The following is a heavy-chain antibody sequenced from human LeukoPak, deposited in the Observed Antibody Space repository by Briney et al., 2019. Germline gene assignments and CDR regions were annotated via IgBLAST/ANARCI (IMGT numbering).Heavy chain of an antibody. D-gene: IGHD5-18*01. Sequence: SETLSLTCTVSGGSINSYYWSWIRQPPGKGLEWIGYIYYSGSTNYNPSLKSRVTISVDTSKNQFSLKLSSVTAADTAVYYCARAAVYSYGTLRFDYWGQGTLVTVSS. V-gene: IGHV4-59*01. J-gene: IGHJ4*02. CDR2: IYYSGST. CDR1: GGSINSYY. CDR3: ARAAVYSYGTLRFDY.